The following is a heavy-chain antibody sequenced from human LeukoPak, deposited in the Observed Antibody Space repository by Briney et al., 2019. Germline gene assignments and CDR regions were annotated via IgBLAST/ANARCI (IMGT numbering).Heavy chain of an antibody. D-gene: IGHD6-25*01. Sequence: GGSLRLSCAASGFTFSSYGMHWVRQAPGKGLEWVTTISYDGSNKFYADSVKGRFTISRDNAENTMYLQMNSLRSEDTAVYYCVGSEYYFDSWGQGTLVTVSS. CDR2: ISYDGSNK. CDR1: GFTFSSYG. J-gene: IGHJ4*02. V-gene: IGHV3-30*19. CDR3: VGSEYYFDS.